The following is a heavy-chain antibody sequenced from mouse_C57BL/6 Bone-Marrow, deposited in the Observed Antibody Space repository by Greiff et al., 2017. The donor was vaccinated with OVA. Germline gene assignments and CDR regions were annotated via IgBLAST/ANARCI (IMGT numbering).Heavy chain of an antibody. V-gene: IGHV14-4*01. Sequence: VQLQQSGAELVRPGASVKLSCTASGFNIKDDYMHWVKQRPEQGLEWIGWIDPENGDTEYASKFQGKATITADTSSNTAYLKLSSLTSEDTAVYYCTTLGYYVDYWGQGTTLTVSS. CDR3: TTLGYYVDY. CDR2: IDPENGDT. J-gene: IGHJ2*01. CDR1: GFNIKDDY.